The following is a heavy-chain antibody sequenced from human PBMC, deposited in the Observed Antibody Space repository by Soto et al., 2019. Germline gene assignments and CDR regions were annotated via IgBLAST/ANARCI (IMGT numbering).Heavy chain of an antibody. CDR1: CFTFSASA. CDR3: ARLDCSGGSCYPYYFEH. CDR2: IRSNGRT. V-gene: IGHV3-73*01. Sequence: PGGSLRLSCASSCFTFSASAMHWVRQASGKGLEWVGRIRSNGRTAYAASMQGRFTISRDDSKKTAYLQLNSLKTDDTAVYYCARLDCSGGSCYPYYFEHWGQGALVTVSS. D-gene: IGHD2-15*01. J-gene: IGHJ4*02.